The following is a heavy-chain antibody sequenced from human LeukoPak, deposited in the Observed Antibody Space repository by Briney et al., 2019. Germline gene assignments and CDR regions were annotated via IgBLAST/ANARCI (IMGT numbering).Heavy chain of an antibody. J-gene: IGHJ4*02. V-gene: IGHV1-69*04. CDR2: IIPILGIA. CDR3: ARDLLAVAGTALRDY. Sequence: GSSVKVSCKASGGTFSSYAISWVRQAPGQGLEWMGRIIPILGIANYAQKFQGRVTITADKSTSTAYMELSSLRSEDTAVYYCARDLLAVAGTALRDYWGQGTLVTVSS. D-gene: IGHD6-19*01. CDR1: GGTFSSYA.